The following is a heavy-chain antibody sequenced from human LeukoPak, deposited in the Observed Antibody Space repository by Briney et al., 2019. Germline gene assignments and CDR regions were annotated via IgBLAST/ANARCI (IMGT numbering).Heavy chain of an antibody. V-gene: IGHV3-21*01. CDR1: GFTFSTYS. Sequence: GGSLRLSCAASGFTFSTYSMNWVPHAPGKGLEWVSHISNGGSYIFYADSVKGRFTISSDSAKNSLFLQMNSLRAEDTAVYYCARGYCSSTSCYGEWFDPWGQGTLVTVSS. CDR3: ARGYCSSTSCYGEWFDP. D-gene: IGHD2-2*01. J-gene: IGHJ5*02. CDR2: ISNGGSYI.